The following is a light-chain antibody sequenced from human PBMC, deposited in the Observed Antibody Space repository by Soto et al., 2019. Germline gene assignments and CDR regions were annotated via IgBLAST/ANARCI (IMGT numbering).Light chain of an antibody. CDR3: QQYNNWPAIT. J-gene: IGKJ5*01. CDR2: GAS. Sequence: EIVMKLSPATLSVSPCERATLSCRASQSVSSNLAWYQQKLGQAPRLLIYGASTRATGIPARFSGSGSGTEFTLTISSLQSENFAVYSCQQYNNWPAITFGQGTRLEIK. V-gene: IGKV3D-15*01. CDR1: QSVSSN.